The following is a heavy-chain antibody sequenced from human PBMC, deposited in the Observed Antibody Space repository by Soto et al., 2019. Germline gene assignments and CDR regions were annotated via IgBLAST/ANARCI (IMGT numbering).Heavy chain of an antibody. J-gene: IGHJ6*02. Sequence: ASVKVSCKASGGTFSSYAISWVRQAPGQGLEWMGGIIPIFGTANYAQKFQGRVTITADESTSTAYMELSSLRSEDTAVYYCASCITGTTCYYYGMEVWGQGTTVTVSS. CDR1: GGTFSSYA. CDR3: ASCITGTTCYYYGMEV. V-gene: IGHV1-69*13. CDR2: IIPIFGTA. D-gene: IGHD1-7*01.